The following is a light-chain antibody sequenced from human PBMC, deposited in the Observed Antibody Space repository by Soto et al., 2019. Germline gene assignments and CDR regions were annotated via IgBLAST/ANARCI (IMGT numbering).Light chain of an antibody. V-gene: IGKV1-5*03. Sequence: DIKMTQYPSTLSASVGDRVTITCRASQSISSWLAWYQQKPGKAPNLLIYKASSLESGVPSRFSGSGSETDITLTISSLQPDDFATYYCQQYNSYTLTFGGGTKVEIK. CDR1: QSISSW. CDR3: QQYNSYTLT. CDR2: KAS. J-gene: IGKJ4*01.